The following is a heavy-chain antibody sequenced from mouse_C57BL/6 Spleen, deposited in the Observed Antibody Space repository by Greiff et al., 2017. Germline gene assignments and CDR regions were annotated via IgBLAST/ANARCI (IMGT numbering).Heavy chain of an antibody. J-gene: IGHJ4*01. CDR2: IHPSASDT. V-gene: IGHV1-74*01. CDR1: GYTFTSYW. CDR3: AIKGQLRSFYAMDY. Sequence: QVQLKQPGAELVKPGASVKVSCKASGYTFTSYWMHWVKQRPGQGLEWIGRIHPSASDTNYNQKFKGKATLTVDKSSSTAYMQLSSLTSEDSAVYYCAIKGQLRSFYAMDYWGQGTSVTVSS. D-gene: IGHD3-2*02.